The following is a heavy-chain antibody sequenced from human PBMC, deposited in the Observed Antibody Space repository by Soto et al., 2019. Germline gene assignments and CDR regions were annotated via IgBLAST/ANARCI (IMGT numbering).Heavy chain of an antibody. CDR3: ARGSTGTIGYYYYGMDV. CDR2: IWYDGSNK. J-gene: IGHJ6*02. V-gene: IGHV3-33*01. D-gene: IGHD1-1*01. Sequence: QVQLVESGGGVVQPGRSLRLSCAASGFTFSSYGMHWVRQAPGKGLEWVAVIWYDGSNKYYADSVKGRFTISRDNSKNTLYLQMNTRRAEDTAVYYCARGSTGTIGYYYYGMDVWGQGTTVTVSS. CDR1: GFTFSSYG.